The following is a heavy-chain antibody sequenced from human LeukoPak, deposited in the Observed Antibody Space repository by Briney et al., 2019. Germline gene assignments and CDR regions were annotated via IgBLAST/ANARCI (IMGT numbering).Heavy chain of an antibody. D-gene: IGHD6-19*01. CDR2: LSGSDGTT. Sequence: GGSLRLSCAASGFTFSSYAMSWVRQAPGKGLEWVSTLSGSDGTTYYAGSVKGRFTVSRDNTKNTFYLQMNSLRAEDTAVYYCAKRAPLYSSTPGNYFDSWGQGTLVTVSS. V-gene: IGHV3-23*01. CDR3: AKRAPLYSSTPGNYFDS. CDR1: GFTFSSYA. J-gene: IGHJ4*02.